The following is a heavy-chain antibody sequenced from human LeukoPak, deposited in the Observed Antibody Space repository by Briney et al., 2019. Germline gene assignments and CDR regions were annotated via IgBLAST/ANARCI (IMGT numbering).Heavy chain of an antibody. J-gene: IGHJ4*02. V-gene: IGHV3-20*04. CDR3: ARDLRFGCDYGGNCPFDY. Sequence: GGSVRLSCAASGFTFDDYGMSWVRQAPGKGLEWVSGIIWNGGSTGYADSVKGRFTISRDNAKNSLYLQMNSLRAEDTALYYCARDLRFGCDYGGNCPFDYWGQGTLVTVSS. CDR2: IIWNGGST. CDR1: GFTFDDYG. D-gene: IGHD4-23*01.